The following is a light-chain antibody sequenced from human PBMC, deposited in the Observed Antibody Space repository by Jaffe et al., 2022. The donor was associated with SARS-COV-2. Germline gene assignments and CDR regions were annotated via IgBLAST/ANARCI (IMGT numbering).Light chain of an antibody. Sequence: QLVLTQSPSASASLGASVKLTCTLSSGHSSYAIAWHQQQPEKGPRYLMKINSDGSLIKGDGIPDRFSGSSSGAERHLTISSLQSEDEADYYCQTWGTGIQVFGAGTKVTVL. CDR2: INSDGSL. CDR1: SGHSSYA. V-gene: IGLV4-69*01. CDR3: QTWGTGIQV. J-gene: IGLJ1*01.